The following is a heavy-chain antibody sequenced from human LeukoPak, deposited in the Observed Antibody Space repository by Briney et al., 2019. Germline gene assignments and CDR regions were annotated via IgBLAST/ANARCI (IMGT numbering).Heavy chain of an antibody. D-gene: IGHD3-3*01. CDR3: AKDRGYDFWSGSPALDY. Sequence: GGSLRLSCAASGFTFSSYSMNWVRQAPGKGLEWVSSISSSSSYIYYADSVKGRFTISRDNAKNSLYLQMNSLRAEDTAVYYCAKDRGYDFWSGSPALDYWGQGTLVTVSS. CDR2: ISSSSSYI. V-gene: IGHV3-21*04. J-gene: IGHJ4*02. CDR1: GFTFSSYS.